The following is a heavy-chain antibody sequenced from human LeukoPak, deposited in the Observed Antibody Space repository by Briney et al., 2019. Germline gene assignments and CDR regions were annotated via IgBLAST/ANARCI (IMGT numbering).Heavy chain of an antibody. V-gene: IGHV4-34*01. CDR1: GGSFSGYY. Sequence: SETLSLTCAVYGGSFSGYYWSWIRQPPGKGLEWIGEINHSGSTNYNPSLKSRVTISVDTSKNQFSLKLSSVTAADTAVYYCARGPVLLWFGGLLPLYNWFDPWGQGTLVTVSS. J-gene: IGHJ5*02. CDR3: ARGPVLLWFGGLLPLYNWFDP. D-gene: IGHD3-10*01. CDR2: INHSGST.